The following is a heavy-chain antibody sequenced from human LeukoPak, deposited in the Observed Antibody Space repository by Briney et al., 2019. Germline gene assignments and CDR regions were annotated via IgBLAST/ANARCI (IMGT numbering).Heavy chain of an antibody. J-gene: IGHJ4*02. CDR1: GGSFSGYY. V-gene: IGHV4-34*01. CDR2: INHSGSA. D-gene: IGHD3-3*01. Sequence: SETLSLTCAVYGGSFSGYYWSWIRQPPGKGLEWIGEINHSGSANYNPSLKSRVTISVDTSKNQFSLKLSSVTAADTAVYYCARGLTIFGVVIMSFDYWGQGTLVTVSS. CDR3: ARGLTIFGVVIMSFDY.